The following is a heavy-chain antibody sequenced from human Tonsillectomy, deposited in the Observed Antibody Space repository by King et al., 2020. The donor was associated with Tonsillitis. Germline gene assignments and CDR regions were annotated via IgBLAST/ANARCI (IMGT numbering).Heavy chain of an antibody. Sequence: VQLQESGPGLVKPSETLSLTCTVSGGSISSYHWSWIRQPPGKGLEWIGYIFDNGNTNYNPSLKSRVTMSVDTSKNQFSLRLRSVTAADTAVYYCARGPNGGNLLFYVWGQGTMVTVSS. V-gene: IGHV4-59*01. D-gene: IGHD4-23*01. CDR3: ARGPNGGNLLFYV. CDR2: IFDNGNT. CDR1: GGSISSYH. J-gene: IGHJ3*01.